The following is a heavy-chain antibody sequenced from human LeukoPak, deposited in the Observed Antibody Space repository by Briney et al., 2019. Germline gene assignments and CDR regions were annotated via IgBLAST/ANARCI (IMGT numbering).Heavy chain of an antibody. Sequence: EGSLRLSCAASGFTFGNYGMSWVRQAPGKGLEWVSGINWNGGSTGYADSVEGRFTISRDNAKNSQYLQMNSLSVEDTALYYCARAQTYGDSRLLLDYWGQGTLVTVSS. J-gene: IGHJ4*02. CDR2: INWNGGST. V-gene: IGHV3-20*04. CDR3: ARAQTYGDSRLLLDY. CDR1: GFTFGNYG. D-gene: IGHD4-17*01.